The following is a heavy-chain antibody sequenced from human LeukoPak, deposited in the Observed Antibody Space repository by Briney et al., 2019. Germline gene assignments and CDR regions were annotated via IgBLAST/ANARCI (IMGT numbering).Heavy chain of an antibody. CDR1: GFTFSNYA. CDR2: ISGSGGST. Sequence: GGSLRLSCAASGFTFSNYAMGWVRQAPGKGLEWVSAISGSGGSTFYADSVKGRFTISRDNSKNTLYLQVNSLRVEDTAIYYCAKDGSSWSDYWGQGTLVTVSS. J-gene: IGHJ4*02. D-gene: IGHD6-13*01. CDR3: AKDGSSWSDY. V-gene: IGHV3-23*01.